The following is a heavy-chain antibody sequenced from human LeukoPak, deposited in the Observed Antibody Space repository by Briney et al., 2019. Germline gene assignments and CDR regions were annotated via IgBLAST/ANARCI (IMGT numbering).Heavy chain of an antibody. J-gene: IGHJ4*02. V-gene: IGHV4-39*02. CDR2: THYSGST. D-gene: IGHD6-13*01. CDR3: VRVLYSSSWYDIDS. Sequence: SETLSLTCTVSGDSISSSSFHYWGWIRQPPGKGLEWIGSTHYSGSTNYNPSLKSRVTISVDTSKNQFSLKLSSVTAADRAVYYCVRVLYSSSWYDIDSWGQGTLVTVSS. CDR1: GDSISSSSFHY.